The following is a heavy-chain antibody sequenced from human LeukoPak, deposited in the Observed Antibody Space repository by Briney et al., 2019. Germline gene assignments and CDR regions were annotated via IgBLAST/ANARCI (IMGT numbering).Heavy chain of an antibody. Sequence: GGSLRLSCAASGFTFDDYGMHWVRQAPGKGLEWVAVIWYDGTNKYYADSVKGRFTISRDNSKNTLYLQMNSLRAEDTAVYYCARDHYGGYAYSDYWGQGALVIVSS. D-gene: IGHD5-12*01. J-gene: IGHJ4*02. CDR3: ARDHYGGYAYSDY. V-gene: IGHV3-33*08. CDR2: IWYDGTNK. CDR1: GFTFDDYG.